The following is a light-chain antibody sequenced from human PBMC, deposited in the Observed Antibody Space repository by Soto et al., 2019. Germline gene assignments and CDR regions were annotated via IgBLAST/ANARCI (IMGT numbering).Light chain of an antibody. J-gene: IGKJ1*01. CDR3: QQSSTTPLT. V-gene: IGKV1-39*01. CDR1: QRISTY. CDR2: AAS. Sequence: DIYMTQSPSSLSASVGDRITITCRTSQRISTYLNWYQQIPGKAPMLLISAASSLQSGVPSRFSGSGSGTDFTLTISSLQPEDFATHYFQQSSTTPLTFGQGTTVEI.